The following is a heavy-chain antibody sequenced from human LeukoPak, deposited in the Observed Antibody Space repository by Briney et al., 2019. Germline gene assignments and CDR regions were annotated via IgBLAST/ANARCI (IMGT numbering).Heavy chain of an antibody. CDR2: IRFDGGNK. V-gene: IGHV3-30*02. CDR1: GFTFSSFG. CDR3: ARLPGYYYYYYYMDV. D-gene: IGHD2-15*01. Sequence: GGSLRLSCAASGFTFSSFGMHWVRQAPGKGLEWVAFIRFDGGNKYCADSVKGRFTVSRDNAENSLYLQMNSLRAEDTAVYYCARLPGYYYYYYYMDVWGKGTTVTVSS. J-gene: IGHJ6*03.